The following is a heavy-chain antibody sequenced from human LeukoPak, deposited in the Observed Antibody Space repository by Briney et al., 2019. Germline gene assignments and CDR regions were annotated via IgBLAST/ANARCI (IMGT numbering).Heavy chain of an antibody. CDR3: AGRAGDWFHFDY. Sequence: GGSLRLSCATSGFTFSSYGMHWVRQAPGKGLEWVAVISYDGSNKYYADSVKGRFTISRDNSKNTLYLQMNSLRAEDTAVYYCAGRAGDWFHFDYWGQGTLVTVSS. V-gene: IGHV3-30*03. CDR1: GFTFSSYG. J-gene: IGHJ4*02. CDR2: ISYDGSNK. D-gene: IGHD7-27*01.